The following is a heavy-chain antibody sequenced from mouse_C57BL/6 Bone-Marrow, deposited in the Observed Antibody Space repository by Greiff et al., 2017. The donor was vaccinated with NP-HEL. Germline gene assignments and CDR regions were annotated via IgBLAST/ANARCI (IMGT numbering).Heavy chain of an antibody. J-gene: IGHJ4*01. Sequence: VQLVESGPGLVQPSQCLSITCTVSGFSLTSYGVHWVSQSPGKGLEWLGVIWRGGSTDNNAAFMSRLSITKENSKSQVFFKMNSLQADDTAIYYCAKKPFDDYDAMDYWGQGTSVTVSS. V-gene: IGHV2-5*01. CDR1: GFSLTSYG. CDR3: AKKPFDDYDAMDY. D-gene: IGHD2-3*01. CDR2: IWRGGST.